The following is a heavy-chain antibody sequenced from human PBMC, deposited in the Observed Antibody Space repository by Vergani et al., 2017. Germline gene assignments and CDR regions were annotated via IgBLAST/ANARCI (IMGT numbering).Heavy chain of an antibody. CDR2: INPSGGST. V-gene: IGHV1-46*01. D-gene: IGHD2-15*01. Sequence: QVQLVQSGAEVKKPGSSVKVSCKASGGTFSSYAMHWVRQAPGQGLEWMGIINPSGGSTSYAQKFQGRVTMTRDTSTSTVYMELSSLRSEDTAVYYCATEPLGYCSGGSCYAWGQGTLVTVSS. J-gene: IGHJ5*02. CDR1: GGTFSSYA. CDR3: ATEPLGYCSGGSCYA.